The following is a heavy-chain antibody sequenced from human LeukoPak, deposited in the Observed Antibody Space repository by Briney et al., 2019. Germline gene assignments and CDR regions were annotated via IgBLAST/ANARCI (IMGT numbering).Heavy chain of an antibody. CDR1: GYTFTGYC. Sequence: ASVKVSCKASGYTFTGYCMHWVRQAPGQGLEWMGWINPNSGGTNYAQKFQGRVTMTRDTSISTAYMELSRLRSDDTAVYYCALAFLGSYYLVPDYWGQGTLVTVSS. CDR2: INPNSGGT. D-gene: IGHD1-26*01. J-gene: IGHJ4*02. V-gene: IGHV1-2*02. CDR3: ALAFLGSYYLVPDY.